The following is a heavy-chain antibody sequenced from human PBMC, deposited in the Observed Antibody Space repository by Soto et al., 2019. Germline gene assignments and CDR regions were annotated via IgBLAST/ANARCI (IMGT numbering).Heavy chain of an antibody. J-gene: IGHJ6*02. CDR3: ARGGAGRNWNYWNYYGMDV. V-gene: IGHV1-69*13. Sequence: GASVKVSCKASGGTFSSYAISWVRHAPGQGLEWMGGIIPIFGTANYAQKFQGRVTITADESTGTAYMELSSLRSEDTAVYYCARGGAGRNWNYWNYYGMDVWGQGTTVTVSS. D-gene: IGHD1-7*01. CDR2: IIPIFGTA. CDR1: GGTFSSYA.